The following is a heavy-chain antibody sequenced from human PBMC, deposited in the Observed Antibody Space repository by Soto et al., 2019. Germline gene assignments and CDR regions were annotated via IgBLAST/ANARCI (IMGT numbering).Heavy chain of an antibody. V-gene: IGHV4-34*01. CDR1: GGSFSGYY. J-gene: IGHJ6*02. CDR2: INHSGST. CDR3: ARGTPNIAAAVTAIAYYYYYYGMDV. Sequence: SETLSLTCAVYGGSFSGYYWSWIRQPPGRGLEWIGEINHSGSTNYNPSLKSRVTISVDTSKNQFSLKLSSVTAADTAVYYCARGTPNIAAAVTAIAYYYYYYGMDVWGQGNTVTVSS. D-gene: IGHD6-13*01.